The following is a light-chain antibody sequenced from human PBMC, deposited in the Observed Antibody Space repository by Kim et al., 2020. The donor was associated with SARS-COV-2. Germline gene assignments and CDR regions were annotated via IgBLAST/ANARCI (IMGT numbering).Light chain of an antibody. CDR2: DVT. CDR1: SSDVGSYKY. V-gene: IGLV2-14*03. J-gene: IGLJ2*01. Sequence: GLAYTIPSTGSSSDVGSYKYFSWYQQHPGKAPKLIIYDVTHRPSGISNRFSGFKSGNTAYRTISGLQAEDEADYYCNSFTSSRTEIFGGGTQLTVL. CDR3: NSFTSSRTEI.